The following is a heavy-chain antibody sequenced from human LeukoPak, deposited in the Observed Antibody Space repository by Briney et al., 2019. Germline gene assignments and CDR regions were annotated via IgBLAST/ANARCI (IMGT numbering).Heavy chain of an antibody. J-gene: IGHJ6*02. CDR1: GGSFSGYY. D-gene: IGHD3-16*01. CDR2: INHSGST. CDR3: ARRYDYVWGSPPYGMDV. V-gene: IGHV4-34*01. Sequence: SETPSLTCAVYGGSFSGYYWSWIRQPPGKGLEWIGEINHSGSTNYNPSLKSRVTISVDTSKNQFSLKLSSVTAADTAVYYCARRYDYVWGSPPYGMDVWGQGTTVTVSS.